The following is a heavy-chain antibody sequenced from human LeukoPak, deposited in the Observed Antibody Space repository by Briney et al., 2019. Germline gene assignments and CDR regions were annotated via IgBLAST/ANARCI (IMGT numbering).Heavy chain of an antibody. V-gene: IGHV3-21*01. J-gene: IGHJ4*02. CDR1: GFTFSSYS. Sequence: GGSLRLSCAASGFTFSSYSMNWARQAPGKGLEWVSSISSSSNYIYYADSMKGRFTISRDNAKNSLYLQMNSLRAEDTAVYYXXXXXKGDRYTYGHDYWGQGTLVTVSS. D-gene: IGHD5-18*01. CDR3: XXXXKGDRYTYGHDY. CDR2: ISSSSNYI.